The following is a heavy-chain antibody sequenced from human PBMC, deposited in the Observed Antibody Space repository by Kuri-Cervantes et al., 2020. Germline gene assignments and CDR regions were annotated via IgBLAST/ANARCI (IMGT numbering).Heavy chain of an antibody. CDR2: IYPGDSDT. CDR3: ARPYCSSTSCYTRDAFDI. J-gene: IGHJ3*02. D-gene: IGHD2-2*02. Sequence: KVSCKGSGYSFTSYWIDWVRQMPGKGLEWMGIIYPGDSDTRYSPSFQGQVTISADKSISTAYLQWSSLKASDTAMYYCARPYCSSTSCYTRDAFDIWGQGTMVTVSS. V-gene: IGHV5-51*01. CDR1: GYSFTSYW.